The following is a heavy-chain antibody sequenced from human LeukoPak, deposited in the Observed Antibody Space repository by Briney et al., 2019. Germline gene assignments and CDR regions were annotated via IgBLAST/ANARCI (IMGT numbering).Heavy chain of an antibody. J-gene: IGHJ4*02. V-gene: IGHV3-23*01. CDR1: GFTFTYVA. CDR3: AKVGPGAVAGTPSFDY. Sequence: PGGSLRLSCDASGFTFTYVAMNWVRQAPGKGLEWVSSMSLVAATTYYADSVKGRFTISRDNSKNTLYLQMNSLRAEDTAAYYCAKVGPGAVAGTPSFDYWSQGTLVTVYS. CDR2: MSLVAATT. D-gene: IGHD6-19*01.